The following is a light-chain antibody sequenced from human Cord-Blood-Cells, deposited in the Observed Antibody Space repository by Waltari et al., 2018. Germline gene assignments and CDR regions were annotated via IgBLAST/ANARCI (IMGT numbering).Light chain of an antibody. CDR2: AAS. CDR1: QSISSY. CDR3: QQRYSTPLYS. Sequence: DMQMTQSPSSLSASVGYRVTITCRASQSISSYLHWYQQKPGKAPRLLIYAASSLQSGVPSRFSGSGSGTDFTLTISSLQPEDFATYYCQQRYSTPLYSFGQGTKLEIK. J-gene: IGKJ2*03. V-gene: IGKV1-39*01.